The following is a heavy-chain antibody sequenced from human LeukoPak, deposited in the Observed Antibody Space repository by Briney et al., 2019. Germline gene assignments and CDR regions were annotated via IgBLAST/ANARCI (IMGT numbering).Heavy chain of an antibody. CDR2: ISAYNGNT. V-gene: IGHV1-18*04. D-gene: IGHD1-14*01. CDR3: ARDEGTLGTEIDY. CDR1: GYTFTGYY. J-gene: IGHJ4*02. Sequence: ASVKVSCKASGYTFTGYYMHWVRQAPGQGLEWMGWISAYNGNTNYAQKLQGRVTMTTDTSTSTAYMELRSLRSDDTAVYYCARDEGTLGTEIDYWGQGTLVTVSS.